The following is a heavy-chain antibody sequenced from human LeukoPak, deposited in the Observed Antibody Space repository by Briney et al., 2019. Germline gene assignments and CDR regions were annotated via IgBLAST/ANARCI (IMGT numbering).Heavy chain of an antibody. Sequence: GASVKVSCKASGGTFSSYAISWVRQAPGQGLEWMGWIIPIFGTANYAQKFQGRVTITTDESTSTAYMELSSLRSEDTAVYYCARDGIDCSGGSCYSLRYYYYYMDVWGKGTTVTVSS. CDR3: ARDGIDCSGGSCYSLRYYYYYMDV. CDR2: IIPIFGTA. CDR1: GGTFSSYA. V-gene: IGHV1-69*05. J-gene: IGHJ6*03. D-gene: IGHD2-15*01.